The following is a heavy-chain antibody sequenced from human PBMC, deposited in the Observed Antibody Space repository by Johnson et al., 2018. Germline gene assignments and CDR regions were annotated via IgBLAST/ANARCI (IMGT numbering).Heavy chain of an antibody. D-gene: IGHD6-6*01. CDR2: IYPGDSDT. V-gene: IGHV5-51*01. J-gene: IGHJ6*02. Sequence: VQLVQSGAEVKKPGESLKISCKGSGYSFTSYWIGWVRQMPGKGLEGMGSIYPGDSDTRYSPSFQGQVTISPDKSISPAYLQCSSLKASDTAMYYCSRHSSSAGSTTTVHYYYGMDVWGQGTTVTVSS. CDR3: SRHSSSAGSTTTVHYYYGMDV. CDR1: GYSFTSYW.